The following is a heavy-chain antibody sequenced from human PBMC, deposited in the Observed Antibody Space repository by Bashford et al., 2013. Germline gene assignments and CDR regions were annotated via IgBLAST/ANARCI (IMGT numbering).Heavy chain of an antibody. J-gene: IGHJ4*02. V-gene: IGHV3-73*01. CDR1: GFTFSAFG. CDR2: ISNKGNSYAT. Sequence: GSLRLSCAASGFTFSAFGVHWVRQASGKGLEWVGRISNKGNSYATAYAASMKGRFTISRDDSKNTAYLQMNSLEIDDTAVYYCISLQYTSSWYTDYWGQGVLVTVSS. D-gene: IGHD6-13*01. CDR3: ISLQYTSSWYTDY.